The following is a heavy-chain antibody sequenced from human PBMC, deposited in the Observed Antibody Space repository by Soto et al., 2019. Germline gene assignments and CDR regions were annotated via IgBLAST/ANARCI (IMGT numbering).Heavy chain of an antibody. D-gene: IGHD6-19*01. Sequence: QVQLVESGGGVVQPGRSLRLSCAASGFTFSSYAMHWVRQAPGKGLEWVAVISYDGSNKYYADSVKGRFTISRDNSKNTLDLQMNSLRAEDTAVYYWARDSSGWHKYFDYWGQGTLVTVSS. CDR3: ARDSSGWHKYFDY. CDR1: GFTFSSYA. CDR2: ISYDGSNK. V-gene: IGHV3-30-3*01. J-gene: IGHJ4*02.